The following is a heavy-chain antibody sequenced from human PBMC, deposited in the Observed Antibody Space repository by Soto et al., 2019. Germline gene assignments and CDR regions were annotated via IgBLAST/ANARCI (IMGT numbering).Heavy chain of an antibody. CDR1: GFTLGNYW. CDR3: ERGGLEPFDY. Sequence: GGSLRLSCAASGFTLGNYWMHWVRQAPGKGLVWVSRINDYGTTINYAESVEGRFIISRDDAKSEVYLQMSNLRAEDSAVYYCERGGLEPFDYWGQGALVTVSS. D-gene: IGHD1-1*01. CDR2: INDYGTTI. V-gene: IGHV3-74*01. J-gene: IGHJ4*02.